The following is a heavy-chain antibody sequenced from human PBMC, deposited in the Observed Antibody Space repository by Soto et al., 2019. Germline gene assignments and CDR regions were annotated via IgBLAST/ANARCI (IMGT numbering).Heavy chain of an antibody. CDR2: IKQDGSEK. CDR3: ARFPRDVRGVIMVGAFDI. D-gene: IGHD3-10*01. Sequence: GGSLRLSCAASGFTFSSYWMSWVRQAPGKGLEWVANIKQDGSEKYYVDSVKGRFTISRDNAKNTLYLQMNSLRAEDTAVYYCARFPRDVRGVIMVGAFDIWGQGTMVTVSS. CDR1: GFTFSSYW. J-gene: IGHJ3*02. V-gene: IGHV3-7*01.